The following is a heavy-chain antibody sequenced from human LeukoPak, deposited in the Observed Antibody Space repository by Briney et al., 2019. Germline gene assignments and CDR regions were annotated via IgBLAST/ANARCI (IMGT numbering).Heavy chain of an antibody. CDR2: IYYTGGT. D-gene: IGHD4-11*01. J-gene: IGHJ4*02. CDR1: GGSITSSSYY. Sequence: SETLSLTCSVSGGSITSSSYYWGWIRQPPEKGLEWIGSIYYTGGTYYSPSLKSRVTISVDTSKNQFSLKLSSVTAADTAVYYCVRHGGTRVTPVEVYYFDYWGQGTLVTVSS. V-gene: IGHV4-39*01. CDR3: VRHGGTRVTPVEVYYFDY.